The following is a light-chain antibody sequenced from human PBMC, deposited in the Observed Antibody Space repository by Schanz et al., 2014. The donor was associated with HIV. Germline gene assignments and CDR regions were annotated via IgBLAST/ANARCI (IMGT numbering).Light chain of an antibody. CDR2: GAS. V-gene: IGKV3-20*01. Sequence: EIVLTQSPGSLSLSPGGRATLSCGASQSIDSSYLAWYQQKPGQAPRLLISGASTRAAGIPDRFSGSGSGTDFTLTISGLQAEDVAVYYCQQYYSSPQTFGQGTKLEIK. J-gene: IGKJ2*01. CDR1: QSIDSSY. CDR3: QQYYSSPQT.